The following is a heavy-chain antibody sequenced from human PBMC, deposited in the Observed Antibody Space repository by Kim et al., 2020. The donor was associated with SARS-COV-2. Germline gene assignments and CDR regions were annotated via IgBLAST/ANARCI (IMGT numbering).Heavy chain of an antibody. Sequence: GGSLRLSCSASGFTFSDFAIHWVRRAPGMGLQYVSATTRDGDGSFYADSVKVRFTIFKDNSKNTLFLQMSGLGVEETAVYYCVRYGRNYGAVHWGQGTLVTVSS. CDR3: VRYGRNYGAVH. CDR1: GFTFSDFA. CDR2: TTRDGDGS. V-gene: IGHV3-64D*06. J-gene: IGHJ4*02. D-gene: IGHD3-16*01.